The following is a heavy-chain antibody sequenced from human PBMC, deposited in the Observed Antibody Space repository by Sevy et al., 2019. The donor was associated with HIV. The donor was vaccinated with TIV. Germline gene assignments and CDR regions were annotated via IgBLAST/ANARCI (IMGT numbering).Heavy chain of an antibody. CDR1: DVSISSGSNY. Sequence: SETLSLTCTVSDVSISSGSNYWGWIRQPPGKGLEWSGSIYYGGSTYYNPSLKSRVTVSADTSTNQFSLKLTSVTVADTAVYYCARQRGGWYEYDASDVWGQGTMVTVSS. CDR2: IYYGGST. J-gene: IGHJ3*01. D-gene: IGHD6-19*01. V-gene: IGHV4-39*01. CDR3: ARQRGGWYEYDASDV.